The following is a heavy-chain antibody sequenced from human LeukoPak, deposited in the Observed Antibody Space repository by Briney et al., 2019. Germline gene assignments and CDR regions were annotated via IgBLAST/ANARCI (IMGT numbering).Heavy chain of an antibody. J-gene: IGHJ6*02. D-gene: IGHD5/OR15-5a*01. CDR3: AGHRDVSYYYYYGMDV. CDR1: GYSFTSYW. CDR2: IYPGDSDT. Sequence: GESLKISCKGSGYSFTSYWIGWVRQMPGKGLEWMGIIYPGDSDTRYSPSFQGQVTISADKSISTAYLQWSSLKASDTAMYYCAGHRDVSYYYYYGMDVWGQGTTVTVSS. V-gene: IGHV5-51*01.